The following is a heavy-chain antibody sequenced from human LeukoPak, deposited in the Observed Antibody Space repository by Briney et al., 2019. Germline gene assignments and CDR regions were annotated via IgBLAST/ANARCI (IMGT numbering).Heavy chain of an antibody. D-gene: IGHD3-10*01. Sequence: GGSLRLSCAASGFPFSSYSMNWVRQAPGKGLEWVSAISGSGGSTYYADSVKGRFTISRDNSKNTLYLQMNSLRAEDTAVYYCAKRVRGVIIKDDYWGQGTLVTVSS. CDR1: GFPFSSYS. CDR2: ISGSGGST. CDR3: AKRVRGVIIKDDY. V-gene: IGHV3-23*01. J-gene: IGHJ4*02.